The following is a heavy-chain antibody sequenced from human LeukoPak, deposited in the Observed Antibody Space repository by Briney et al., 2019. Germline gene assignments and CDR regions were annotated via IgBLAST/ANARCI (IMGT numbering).Heavy chain of an antibody. J-gene: IGHJ4*02. CDR1: GYTFTGYY. CDR3: ATLDIVVLPAAPDYDY. CDR2: INPNSGGT. Sequence: GASVKVSCQASGYTFTGYYLHGVRQAPGQGLEGMGWINPNSGGTNYAQKFQGRVTMTRDTSISTAYMELSRLRSDDTAVYYCATLDIVVLPAAPDYDYWGQGNLVTVSS. V-gene: IGHV1-2*02. D-gene: IGHD2-2*01.